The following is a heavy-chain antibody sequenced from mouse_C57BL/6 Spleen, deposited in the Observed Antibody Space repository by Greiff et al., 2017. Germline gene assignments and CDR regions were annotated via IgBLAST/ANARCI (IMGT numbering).Heavy chain of an antibody. J-gene: IGHJ2*01. CDR2: IHPNSGST. Sequence: QVQLQQPGAELVKPGASVKLSCKASGYTFTSYWMHWVKQRPGQGLEWIGMIHPNSGSTNYNEKFKSKATLTVDKSSSTAYMQLSSLTSEDSAVYYCARWGAQAYFDYWGQGTTLTVSS. CDR1: GYTFTSYW. V-gene: IGHV1-64*01. CDR3: ARWGAQAYFDY. D-gene: IGHD3-2*02.